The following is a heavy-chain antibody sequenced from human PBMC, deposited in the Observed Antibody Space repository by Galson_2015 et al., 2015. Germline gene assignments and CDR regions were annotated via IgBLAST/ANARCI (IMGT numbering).Heavy chain of an antibody. D-gene: IGHD2-2*02. V-gene: IGHV1-46*01. J-gene: IGHJ4*02. Sequence: SVKVSCKASGYTFTSYYMHWVRQAPGQGLEWMGIINPSGGSTSCAQKFQGRVTMTRDTSTSTVYMELSSLRSEDTAVYYCARDSLPPTYPEDTHYFDYWGQGTLVTVSS. CDR3: ARDSLPPTYPEDTHYFDY. CDR2: INPSGGST. CDR1: GYTFTSYY.